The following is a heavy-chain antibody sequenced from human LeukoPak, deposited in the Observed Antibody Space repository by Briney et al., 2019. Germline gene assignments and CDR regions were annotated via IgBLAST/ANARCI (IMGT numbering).Heavy chain of an antibody. J-gene: IGHJ2*01. CDR3: ARDIRGYYYGSGSQAWYFDL. Sequence: GASVKVSCKASGYTFTSYGISWVRQAPGQGLEWMGWISAYNGNTNYARELQGRVTMTTDTSTSTAYMELRSLRSDDTAVYYCARDIRGYYYGSGSQAWYFDLWGRGTLVTVSS. V-gene: IGHV1-18*01. D-gene: IGHD3-10*01. CDR2: ISAYNGNT. CDR1: GYTFTSYG.